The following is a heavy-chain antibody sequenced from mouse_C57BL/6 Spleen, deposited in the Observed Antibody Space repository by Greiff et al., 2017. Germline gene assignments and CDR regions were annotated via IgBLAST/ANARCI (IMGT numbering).Heavy chain of an antibody. Sequence: QVQLQQPGAELVRPGTSVKLSCKASGYTFTSYWMHWVKQRPGQGLEWIGVIDPSDSYTNYNQKFKGKATLTVDTSSSTAYMQLSSLTSEYSAVYYCARAHYYGSSYYFDYWGQGTTLTVSS. CDR1: GYTFTSYW. J-gene: IGHJ2*01. D-gene: IGHD1-1*01. CDR3: ARAHYYGSSYYFDY. V-gene: IGHV1-59*01. CDR2: IDPSDSYT.